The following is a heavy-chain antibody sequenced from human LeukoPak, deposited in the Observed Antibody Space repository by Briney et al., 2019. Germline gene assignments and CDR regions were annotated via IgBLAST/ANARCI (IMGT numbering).Heavy chain of an antibody. CDR1: GFTFSSYG. J-gene: IGHJ4*02. CDR3: ARDQDYYGSGSYSDY. Sequence: PGGSLRLSCAASGFTFSSYGMHWVRQAPGKGLEWVAVIWYDGSNKYYADSVKGRFTISRDNSKNTLYLQMNSLRAEDTAVYYCARDQDYYGSGSYSDYWGQGTLVTVSS. D-gene: IGHD3-10*01. CDR2: IWYDGSNK. V-gene: IGHV3-33*01.